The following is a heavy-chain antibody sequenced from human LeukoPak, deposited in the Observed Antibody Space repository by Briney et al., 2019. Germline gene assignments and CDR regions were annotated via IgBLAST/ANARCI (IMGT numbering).Heavy chain of an antibody. V-gene: IGHV4-34*01. CDR1: GGSFSGYY. D-gene: IGHD6-19*01. CDR2: INHSGST. Sequence: SETLSLTCAVYGGSFSGYYWSWIRQPPGKGLEWMGEINHSGSTNYNPSLKSRVTISVDTSKNQFSLNLSSVTAADTAVYYCASSSGRGAFDIWGQGTMVTVSS. CDR3: ASSSGRGAFDI. J-gene: IGHJ3*02.